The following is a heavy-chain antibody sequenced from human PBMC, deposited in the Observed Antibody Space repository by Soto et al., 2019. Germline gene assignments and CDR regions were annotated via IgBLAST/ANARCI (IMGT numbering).Heavy chain of an antibody. V-gene: IGHV1-18*01. CDR2: ISAYNGNT. J-gene: IGHJ4*02. Sequence: ASVKVSCKASGYTFTSYGISWVRQAPGQGLEWMGWISAYNGNTNYAQKLQVRVTMTTDTSTSPAYMELRSLRSDDTAVYYCARADHDFWSGYYDYWGQGTLVTVSS. CDR1: GYTFTSYG. D-gene: IGHD3-3*01. CDR3: ARADHDFWSGYYDY.